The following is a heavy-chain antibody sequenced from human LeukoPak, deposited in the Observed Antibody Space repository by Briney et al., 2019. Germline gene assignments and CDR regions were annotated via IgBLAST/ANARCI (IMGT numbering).Heavy chain of an antibody. CDR3: ARGDRGVIIPADDTYYYYYGMDV. CDR1: GFTFSSYW. CDR2: IKKDGSET. D-gene: IGHD3-10*01. V-gene: IGHV3-7*03. Sequence: PGGSLRLSCAASGFTFSSYWMSWVRQAPGEGLEWVANIKKDGSETSYVDSVKGRFTISRDNAKNSLYLQMNSLRAEDTAVYYCARGDRGVIIPADDTYYYYYGMDVWGKGTTVTVSS. J-gene: IGHJ6*04.